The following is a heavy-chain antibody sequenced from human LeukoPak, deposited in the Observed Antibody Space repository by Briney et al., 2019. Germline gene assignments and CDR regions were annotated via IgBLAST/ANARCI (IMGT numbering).Heavy chain of an antibody. D-gene: IGHD5-12*01. J-gene: IGHJ4*02. CDR3: ARVGYSGYDRSFDY. V-gene: IGHV4-34*01. Sequence: PSETLSLTCAVYGGSFSGYYWSWIRQPPGKGLEWIGEINHSGSTNYNPSLKSRVTTSVDTSKNQFSLKLSSVTAADTAVYYCARVGYSGYDRSFDYWGQGTLVTVSS. CDR2: INHSGST. CDR1: GGSFSGYY.